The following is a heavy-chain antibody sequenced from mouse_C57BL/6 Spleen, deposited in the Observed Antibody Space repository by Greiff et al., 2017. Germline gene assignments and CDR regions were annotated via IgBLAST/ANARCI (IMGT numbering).Heavy chain of an antibody. CDR1: GYTFTDYY. D-gene: IGHD1-1*01. Sequence: EVKLQQSGPELVKPGASVKISCKASGYTFTDYYMNWVKQSHGKSLEWIGDINPNNGGTSYNQKFKGKATLTVDKSSSTAYMELRSLTSEDSAVYYCARRHRYYYGSSPSAMDYWGQGTSVTVSS. V-gene: IGHV1-26*01. CDR2: INPNNGGT. CDR3: ARRHRYYYGSSPSAMDY. J-gene: IGHJ4*01.